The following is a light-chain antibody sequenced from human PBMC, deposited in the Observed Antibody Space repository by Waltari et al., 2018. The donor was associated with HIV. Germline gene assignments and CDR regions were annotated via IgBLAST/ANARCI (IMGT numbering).Light chain of an antibody. CDR2: KNI. Sequence: QSVLTQPPSASATPGQRVPISTSGCSSNIGYDNVYRYQQLPGTTPTLLIYKNIQRPSGVPDRFAGSKSGTSAYLAISVLRSEDEADYYCVGWDASLSAYVFGAGTKVTVL. V-gene: IGLV1-47*01. J-gene: IGLJ1*01. CDR1: SSNIGYDN. CDR3: VGWDASLSAYV.